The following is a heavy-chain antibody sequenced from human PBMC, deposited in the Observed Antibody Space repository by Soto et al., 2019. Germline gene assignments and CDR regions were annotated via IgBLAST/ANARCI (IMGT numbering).Heavy chain of an antibody. D-gene: IGHD1-26*01. Sequence: PGESLTLSCKGSGYSFTNYWIGWVRQMPGRGLEWMGIIYPGDSDTRYSPSFQGQVTISADKSISTAYLQWSSLKASDTAMYYCATYSGSFYYGMDVWGQGTTVTVSS. CDR3: ATYSGSFYYGMDV. CDR1: GYSFTNYW. V-gene: IGHV5-51*01. CDR2: IYPGDSDT. J-gene: IGHJ6*02.